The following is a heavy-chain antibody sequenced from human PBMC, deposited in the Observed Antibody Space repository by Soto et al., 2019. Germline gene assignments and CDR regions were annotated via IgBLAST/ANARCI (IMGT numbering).Heavy chain of an antibody. CDR3: ARAPVGLDTISYFDY. J-gene: IGHJ4*02. D-gene: IGHD3-3*01. CDR1: GDSVSSVGFH. V-gene: IGHV4-30-4*01. CDR2: IYNGGST. Sequence: SETLSLTCTVSGDSVSSVGFHWAWLRRPPGKGLEWIGYIYNGGSTYYRPSLESRMHTSLDATRNHYSLRLTSVTAADTAVYFCARAPVGLDTISYFDYWGQGKLVTVSS.